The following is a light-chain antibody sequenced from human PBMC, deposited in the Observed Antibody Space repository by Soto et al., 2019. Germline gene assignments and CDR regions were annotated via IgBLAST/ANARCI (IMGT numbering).Light chain of an antibody. CDR1: QSVRSSY. J-gene: IGKJ4*01. CDR2: GAS. CDR3: QQYGRSPRLT. Sequence: EIVLTQSPGTLSLSPGERATLSCRASQSVRSSYLAWYQQKPGQAPRLLICGASSRATGIPDRFRGSGSGTDFPLTISRLETEDSAVHNCQQYGRSPRLTFGGGTKVEI. V-gene: IGKV3-20*01.